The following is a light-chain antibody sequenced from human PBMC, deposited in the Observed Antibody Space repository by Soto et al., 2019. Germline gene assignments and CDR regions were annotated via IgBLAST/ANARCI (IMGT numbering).Light chain of an antibody. CDR3: QHYNSYSGYT. Sequence: DIPMTQSPSTLSASVGDRVNITCRASQSVSNWLAWYQQKPGKAPKLLIYDASILDSGAPSRFSGSGSGTEFTLTISSLQPDDFATYSCQHYNSYSGYTFGQGTKVEIK. J-gene: IGKJ2*01. CDR2: DAS. V-gene: IGKV1-5*01. CDR1: QSVSNW.